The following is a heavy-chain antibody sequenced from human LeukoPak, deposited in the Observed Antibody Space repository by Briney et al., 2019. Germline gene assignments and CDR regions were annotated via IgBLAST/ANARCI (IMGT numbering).Heavy chain of an antibody. Sequence: GGSLRLSCAASGFTFSNYAMSWVRQAPGKGLEWVSAILGSGGGTYYADSVKGRFTVSRDNSKSTLYLQMNSLRAEDTALYYCAKWGDYDVLTGYYVPDYWGQGTLVTVSS. CDR2: ILGSGGGT. D-gene: IGHD3-9*01. J-gene: IGHJ4*02. CDR3: AKWGDYDVLTGYYVPDY. V-gene: IGHV3-23*01. CDR1: GFTFSNYA.